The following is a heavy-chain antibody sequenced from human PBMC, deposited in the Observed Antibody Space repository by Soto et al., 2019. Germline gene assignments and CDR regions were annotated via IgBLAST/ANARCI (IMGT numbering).Heavy chain of an antibody. CDR1: GFTVSSNY. CDR3: ARNGDSSDYRGWFDP. V-gene: IGHV3-66*01. Sequence: QLVESGGGLVQPGGSLRLSCAASGFTVSSNYMSWVRQAPGKGLEWVSVIYSGGTTYYADSVKGRFTISRDNSKNKLYLQMNSLRAEDTAVYYCARNGDSSDYRGWFDPWGQGTLVTVSS. J-gene: IGHJ5*02. CDR2: IYSGGTT. D-gene: IGHD3-22*01.